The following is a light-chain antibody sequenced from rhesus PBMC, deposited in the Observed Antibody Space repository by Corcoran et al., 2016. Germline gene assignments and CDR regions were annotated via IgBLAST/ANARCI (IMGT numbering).Light chain of an antibody. CDR1: ENVNNY. CDR2: AAS. V-gene: IGKV1-74*01. J-gene: IGKJ3*01. Sequence: DLQMTPSPSSLSASVWDRLTLTCRASENVNNYSHWYQQKPGKAPKLLVSAASTLQSGVPSRFSGSGSGTDYTFPISSLQPEDVATDAGQHSYGTPFTFGPGTKVDIK. CDR3: QHSYGTPFT.